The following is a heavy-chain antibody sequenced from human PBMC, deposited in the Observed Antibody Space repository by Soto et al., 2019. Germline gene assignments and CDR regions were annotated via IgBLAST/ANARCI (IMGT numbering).Heavy chain of an antibody. V-gene: IGHV3-53*01. CDR1: GFTVSSNY. J-gene: IGHJ4*02. D-gene: IGHD4-17*01. CDR2: IYSGGST. CDR3: ARGPPPPFDYGDYGFYFDY. Sequence: GGSLRLSCAASGFTVSSNYMSWVRQAPGKGLEWVSVIYSGGSTYYAASVKGRFTISRDNSKNTLYLQMNSLRAEDTAVYYCARGPPPPFDYGDYGFYFDYWGQGTLVTVSS.